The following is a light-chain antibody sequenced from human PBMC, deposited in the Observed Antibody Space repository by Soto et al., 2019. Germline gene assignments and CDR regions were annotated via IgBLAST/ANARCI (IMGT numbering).Light chain of an antibody. CDR1: SSNIGAGYD. CDR2: GNS. CDR3: QSYDSSLSGYF. V-gene: IGLV1-40*01. J-gene: IGLJ1*01. Sequence: QSVLTQPPSVAGARGQRVTISCTGSSSNIGAGYDVHWYQQLPGTAPKLLIYGNSNRPSGVPDRFSGSKSGTSASLAITGLLAEDDADYYCQSYDSSLSGYFFGTGTKLTVL.